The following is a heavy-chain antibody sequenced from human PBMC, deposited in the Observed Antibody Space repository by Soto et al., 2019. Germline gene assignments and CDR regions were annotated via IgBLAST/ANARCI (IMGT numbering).Heavy chain of an antibody. J-gene: IGHJ1*01. CDR1: GFTFSNFA. V-gene: IGHV3-23*01. CDR2: ISASSSST. D-gene: IGHD1-26*01. Sequence: GGSLRLCCAASGFTFSNFAMSWVRQTPGKGLEWVSAISASSSSTYYADSVKGRFTISRDNSKNTLYLQMSGLRAEDTALYYCAKSDHWELRHQWFPDWGQGTLVTVSS. CDR3: AKSDHWELRHQWFPD.